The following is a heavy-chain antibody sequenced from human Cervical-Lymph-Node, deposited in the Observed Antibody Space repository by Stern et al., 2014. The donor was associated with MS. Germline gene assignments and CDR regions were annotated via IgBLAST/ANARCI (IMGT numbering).Heavy chain of an antibody. J-gene: IGHJ6*02. V-gene: IGHV3-30*18. D-gene: IGHD1-26*01. CDR2: ISYDGSNQ. Sequence: QVQLVESGGGVVQPGRSLRLSCAASGFTFSSYGMHWVRQAPGKGLEWGAVISYDGSNQYYADSVNGRFTISRDNSKNTLYLQMNSLRAEDTAVYYCAKDLGGSYYHYYYGMDVWGQGTTVTVSS. CDR3: AKDLGGSYYHYYYGMDV. CDR1: GFTFSSYG.